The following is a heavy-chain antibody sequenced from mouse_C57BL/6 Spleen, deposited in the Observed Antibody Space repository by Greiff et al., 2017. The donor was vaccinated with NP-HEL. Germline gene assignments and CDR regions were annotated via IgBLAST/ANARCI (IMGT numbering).Heavy chain of an antibody. Sequence: EVMLVESGGGLVKPGGSLKLSCAASGFTFSDYGMHWVRQAPEKGLEWVAYISSGSSTIYYADTVKGRFTISRDNAKNTLYLQMTSLRSEDTAMYYCARNDGYYEDYWGQGTTLTVSS. V-gene: IGHV5-17*01. CDR2: ISSGSSTI. D-gene: IGHD2-3*01. CDR1: GFTFSDYG. J-gene: IGHJ2*01. CDR3: ARNDGYYEDY.